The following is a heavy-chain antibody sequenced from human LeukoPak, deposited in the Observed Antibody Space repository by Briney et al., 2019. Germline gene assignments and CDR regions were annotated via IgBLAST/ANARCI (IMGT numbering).Heavy chain of an antibody. CDR2: ISAYNGNT. Sequence: GASVNVSCKASGYTFTSYGISWVRQAPGQGLEWMGWISAYNGNTNYAQKLQGRVTMTTDTSTSTAYMELRSLRSDDTAVYYCARDLASYQLRPFYGMDVWGQGTTVTVSS. D-gene: IGHD2-2*01. CDR1: GYTFTSYG. CDR3: ARDLASYQLRPFYGMDV. J-gene: IGHJ6*02. V-gene: IGHV1-18*01.